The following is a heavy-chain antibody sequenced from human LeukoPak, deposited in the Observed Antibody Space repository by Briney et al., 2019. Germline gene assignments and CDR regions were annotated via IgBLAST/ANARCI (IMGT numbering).Heavy chain of an antibody. J-gene: IGHJ6*03. CDR2: IYPGDAET. CDR1: GYSFSDYW. CDR3: ARQKSGYNYTYYYYMDV. V-gene: IGHV5-51*01. Sequence: GESLKICCKASGYSFSDYWIGWVRQMAGKGLEWRGIIYPGDAETKYSPSFQGQVTISADKSISTTSLQWSSLKASDTALYYCARQKSGYNYTYYYYMDVWGKGTTVTVSS. D-gene: IGHD5-18*01.